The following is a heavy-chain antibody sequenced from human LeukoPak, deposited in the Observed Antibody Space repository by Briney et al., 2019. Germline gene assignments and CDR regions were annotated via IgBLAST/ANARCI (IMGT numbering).Heavy chain of an antibody. J-gene: IGHJ5*02. CDR3: AKGNHGSNWFDP. V-gene: IGHV3-23*01. CDR1: GFTFSSYA. Sequence: GGSLRLSCAASGFTFSSYAMSWVSQAPGKGLEWVSAISGSGGSTYYADSVKGRFTISRDNSKNTLYLQMNSLRAEDTAVYYCAKGNHGSNWFDPWGQGTLVTVSS. CDR2: ISGSGGST. D-gene: IGHD3-10*01.